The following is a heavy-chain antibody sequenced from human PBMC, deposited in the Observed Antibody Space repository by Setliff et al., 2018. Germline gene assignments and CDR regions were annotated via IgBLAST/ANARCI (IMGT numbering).Heavy chain of an antibody. J-gene: IGHJ3*02. CDR1: GFTFGSYW. V-gene: IGHV3-7*01. CDR3: ARGDILTGYYSTYFWDNADAFDI. CDR2: IHQDGSER. Sequence: GSLRLSCAASGFTFGSYWMTWVRQAPEKGLEWVANIHQDGSERHYVDSVKGRFTISRDNAKNSLFLQMNILEVEDTAVYYCARGDILTGYYSTYFWDNADAFDIWGQGTMVTVPS. D-gene: IGHD3-9*01.